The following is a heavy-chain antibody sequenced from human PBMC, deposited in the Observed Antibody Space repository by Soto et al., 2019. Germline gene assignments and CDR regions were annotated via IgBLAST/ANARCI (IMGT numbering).Heavy chain of an antibody. CDR2: IYYSGST. CDR3: ARETYSSGWYYWFDP. CDR1: GGSISTYY. Sequence: SETLSLTCTVSGGSISTYYWSWIRKPTGKGLEWIGYIYYSGSTNYNPSLKSRFSISLDTSKNQFSLRLSSVTAADTAVYYCARETYSSGWYYWFDPWGQGTLVTVS. D-gene: IGHD6-19*01. J-gene: IGHJ5*02. V-gene: IGHV4-59*01.